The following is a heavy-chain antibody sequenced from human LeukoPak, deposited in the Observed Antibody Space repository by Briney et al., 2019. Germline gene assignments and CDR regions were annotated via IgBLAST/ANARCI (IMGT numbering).Heavy chain of an antibody. Sequence: ASVKVSCKASGYTFTSYDINWVRQATGQGLEWKGWMNPNSGNTGYAQKFQGRVTMTRNTSIGTAYMELSSLRSEDTAVYYCARGPAKLLWFGESSNWFDPWGQGTLVTVSS. CDR1: GYTFTSYD. V-gene: IGHV1-8*01. J-gene: IGHJ5*02. CDR3: ARGPAKLLWFGESSNWFDP. D-gene: IGHD3-10*01. CDR2: MNPNSGNT.